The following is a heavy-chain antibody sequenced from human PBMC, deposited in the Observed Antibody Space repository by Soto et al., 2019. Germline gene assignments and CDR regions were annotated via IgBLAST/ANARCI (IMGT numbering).Heavy chain of an antibody. CDR3: ARGRYYYGSGSYVWFDP. Sequence: SETLSLTCAVYGGSFSGYYWSWIRQPPGKGLEWIGEINHSGSTNYNPSLKSRVTISVDTSKNQFSLKLSSVTAADTAVYYCARGRYYYGSGSYVWFDPWGQGTLVTVSS. CDR2: INHSGST. V-gene: IGHV4-34*01. J-gene: IGHJ5*02. CDR1: GGSFSGYY. D-gene: IGHD3-10*01.